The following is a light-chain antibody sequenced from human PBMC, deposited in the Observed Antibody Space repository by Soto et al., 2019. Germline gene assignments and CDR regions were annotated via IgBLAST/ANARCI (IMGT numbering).Light chain of an antibody. CDR1: QSVSNNY. CDR3: HQYGSSPPYT. J-gene: IGKJ2*01. CDR2: GSF. Sequence: EVVLTQSPGTLSLSPGERATLSCRASQSVSNNYFAWYQQKPGQAPRLLIFGSFDRATGIPDRFSGSGSGTDFTLTISRLEPEDFAVYYCHQYGSSPPYTFGQGTKLEIK. V-gene: IGKV3-20*01.